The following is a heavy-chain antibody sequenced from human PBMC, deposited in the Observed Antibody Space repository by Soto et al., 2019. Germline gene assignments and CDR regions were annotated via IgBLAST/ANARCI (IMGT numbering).Heavy chain of an antibody. CDR3: ARSHPYYYDSSGLAGGMDV. V-gene: IGHV6-1*01. Sequence: SQTLSLTRAISGDSVSCNRAVWNSIRQSPSRGVEWLGRTYYRSKWYNDYAVSVKSRITINPDTSKNQFSLQLNLVTPEDTAVYYCARSHPYYYDSSGLAGGMDVWGQGTTVTVSS. D-gene: IGHD3-22*01. CDR2: TYYRSKWYN. CDR1: GDSVSCNRAV. J-gene: IGHJ6*02.